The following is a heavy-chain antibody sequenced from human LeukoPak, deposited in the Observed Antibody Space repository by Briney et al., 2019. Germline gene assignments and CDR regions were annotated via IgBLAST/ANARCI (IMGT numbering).Heavy chain of an antibody. V-gene: IGHV3-20*01. D-gene: IGHD4-17*01. CDR2: TNWNGGST. J-gene: IGHJ5*02. CDR1: GFTFDDYG. CDR3: ARNSMTTVTTHWFDP. Sequence: GGSLRLSCAASGFTFDDYGMSWVRQAPGKGLEWVSGTNWNGGSTGYADSVKGRFTISRDNAKNSLYLQMNSLRAEDTALYHCARNSMTTVTTHWFDPWGQGTLVTVSS.